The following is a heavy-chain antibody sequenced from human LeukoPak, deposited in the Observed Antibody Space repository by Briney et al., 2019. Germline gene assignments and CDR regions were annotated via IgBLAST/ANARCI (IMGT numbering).Heavy chain of an antibody. CDR2: IDYSGST. CDR3: ARVAQGCFDL. J-gene: IGHJ2*01. CDR1: GGSISSYY. Sequence: SETLSLTCTVSGGSISSYYWTWIRQPPGKGPEWIGYIDYSGSTNYNPSLKSRVTISVDTSKNHFSLKLSSVTAADTAVYYCARVAQGCFDLWGRGTLVTVSS. V-gene: IGHV4-59*01.